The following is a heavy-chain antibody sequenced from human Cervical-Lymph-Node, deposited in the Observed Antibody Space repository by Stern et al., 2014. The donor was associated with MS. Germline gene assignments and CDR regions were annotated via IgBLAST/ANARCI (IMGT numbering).Heavy chain of an antibody. CDR2: IKRKAEGGTT. V-gene: IGHV3-15*01. Sequence: EVQLEESGGGLVKPGGSLRLSCAASGFHFTNAWMSWVRQAPGKGLGWVGRIKRKAEGGTTEYARPVKDRFTISRDDSKTTVYLQLNSLKTEDTAVYYCTTSPSVGSNGYFDYWGQGTLVTVSS. J-gene: IGHJ4*03. D-gene: IGHD1-26*01. CDR1: GFHFTNAW. CDR3: TTSPSVGSNGYFDY.